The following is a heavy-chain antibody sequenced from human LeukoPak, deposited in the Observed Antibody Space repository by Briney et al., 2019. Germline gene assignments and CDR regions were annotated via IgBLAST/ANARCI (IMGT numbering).Heavy chain of an antibody. CDR1: GASISSSTYY. V-gene: IGHV4-39*01. Sequence: KASETLSLTCTVSGASISSSTYYWGWIRQPPGKGLEWIGSIYYSGSTYYNPSLKSRVTISGDTSKNQFALKLSSVTAADTAVYYCARQIGSSGSDCWGQGTLVIVSS. CDR2: IYYSGST. D-gene: IGHD6-19*01. J-gene: IGHJ4*02. CDR3: ARQIGSSGSDC.